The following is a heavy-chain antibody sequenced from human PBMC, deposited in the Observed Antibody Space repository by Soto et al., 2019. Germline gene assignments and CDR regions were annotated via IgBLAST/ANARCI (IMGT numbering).Heavy chain of an antibody. CDR3: AKMGPSYYYGMDV. CDR2: ISGSGRTI. J-gene: IGHJ6*02. D-gene: IGHD1-26*01. Sequence: GGSLRLSCAASGLDFSSEVMCWVRQAPGKGLEWVSSISGSGRTIYHADSMRGRFAISRDNSKNSLYLQLNNLRVDDTAVYYCAKMGPSYYYGMDVWGQGTTVTVYS. V-gene: IGHV3-23*01. CDR1: GLDFSSEV.